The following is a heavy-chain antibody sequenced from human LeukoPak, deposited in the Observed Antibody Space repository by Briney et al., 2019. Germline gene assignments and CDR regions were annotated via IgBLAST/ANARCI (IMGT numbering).Heavy chain of an antibody. CDR3: ANHGDYGVDY. CDR1: GFTFSSYG. V-gene: IGHV3-30*18. CDR2: ISYDGSNK. Sequence: GRSLRLSCAASGFTFSSYGMHWVRQAPGKGLEWVAVISYDGSNKYYADSVKGRFTISRDNSKNTLYLQMNSLRAEDTAVYYCANHGDYGVDYWGQGTLVTVSS. J-gene: IGHJ4*02. D-gene: IGHD4-17*01.